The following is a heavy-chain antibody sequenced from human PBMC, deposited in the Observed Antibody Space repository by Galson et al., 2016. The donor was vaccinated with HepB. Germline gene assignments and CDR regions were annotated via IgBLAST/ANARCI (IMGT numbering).Heavy chain of an antibody. CDR2: INWNTGSI. CDR1: GFSFEDYA. V-gene: IGHV3-9*01. Sequence: SLRLSCAASGFSFEDYAMHWVRQAPGKGLEWVSGINWNTGSIGYADSVKGRFSISRDNAKKSLYLQMNSLRAEDTALYYCAKGSSGWLGGDFDYWGQGSLVTVSS. CDR3: AKGSSGWLGGDFDY. D-gene: IGHD6-19*01. J-gene: IGHJ4*02.